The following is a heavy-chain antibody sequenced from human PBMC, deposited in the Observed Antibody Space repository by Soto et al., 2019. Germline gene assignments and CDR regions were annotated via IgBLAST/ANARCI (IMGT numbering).Heavy chain of an antibody. CDR1: GGTFDSFT. CDR3: ARDSRTATLDF. V-gene: IGHV1-69*01. Sequence: QVQLVQSGAEVKQPGSSVKVSCTISGGTFDSFTISWVRQAPGQGSEWMGGIIPVSGVPSYSRHFQGRITITADASTRTAYMDLSGLKFEDTAVYFCARDSRTATLDFWGQGTLVSVS. D-gene: IGHD2-2*01. CDR2: IIPVSGVP. J-gene: IGHJ4*02.